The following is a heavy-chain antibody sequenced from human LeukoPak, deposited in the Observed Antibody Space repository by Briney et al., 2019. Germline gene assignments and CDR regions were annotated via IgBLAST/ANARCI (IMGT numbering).Heavy chain of an antibody. CDR1: GFTFNVYS. Sequence: GGSLRLSCAASGFTFNVYSMNWVRKAPGKGLEWVSSISSNSKYIYYADSMRGRFTVSRDNAKTSLFLQLNSLRAEDTAVYYCARDSSDFDYWGQGTLVTVSS. CDR2: ISSNSKYI. CDR3: ARDSSDFDY. J-gene: IGHJ4*02. V-gene: IGHV3-21*01. D-gene: IGHD3-22*01.